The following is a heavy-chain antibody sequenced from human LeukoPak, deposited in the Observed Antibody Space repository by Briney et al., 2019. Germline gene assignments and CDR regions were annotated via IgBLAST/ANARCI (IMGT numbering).Heavy chain of an antibody. CDR2: IKEDGSVK. Sequence: PGGSLRLSCAASGFPFSNYWMTWIRQTPGKGLEWVANIKEDGSVKYYVVSVKGRFTISRDNAKNTLFLQMNSLRAEDTAVYYCARGTFTAPGTSDYWGQGVLVTVSS. D-gene: IGHD6-13*01. V-gene: IGHV3-7*04. CDR3: ARGTFTAPGTSDY. J-gene: IGHJ4*02. CDR1: GFPFSNYW.